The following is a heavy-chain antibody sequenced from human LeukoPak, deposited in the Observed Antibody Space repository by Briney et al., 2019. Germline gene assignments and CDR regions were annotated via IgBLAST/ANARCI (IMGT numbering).Heavy chain of an antibody. D-gene: IGHD6-19*01. CDR2: ISPNSGGT. V-gene: IGHV1-2*02. CDR3: ARDLSIAGAGTLQLNYWYFDL. J-gene: IGHJ2*01. CDR1: GYTFTGYY. Sequence: ASVKVSCKASGYTFTGYYMHWVRQAPGQGLEWMGWISPNSGGTNYAQKFQGRVTMTRDTSISTAYMELSRLRSDDTAVYYCARDLSIAGAGTLQLNYWYFDLWGRGTLVTVSS.